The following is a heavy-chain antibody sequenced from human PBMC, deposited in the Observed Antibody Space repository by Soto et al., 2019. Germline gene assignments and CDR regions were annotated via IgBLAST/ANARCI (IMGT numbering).Heavy chain of an antibody. CDR1: GYTFTSYG. CDR2: ISAYNGNT. Sequence: GASVKVSCKASGYTFTSYGISWVRQAPGQGLEWMGWISAYNGNTNYAQKLQGRVTMTTDTSTSTAYMELRSLSSDDTAVYYCAREGELHHYYYYYGMDVWGQGTTVTVSS. J-gene: IGHJ6*02. V-gene: IGHV1-18*01. D-gene: IGHD2-15*01. CDR3: AREGELHHYYYYYGMDV.